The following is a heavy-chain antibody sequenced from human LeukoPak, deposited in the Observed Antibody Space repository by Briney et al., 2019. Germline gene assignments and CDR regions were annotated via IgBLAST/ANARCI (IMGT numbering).Heavy chain of an antibody. Sequence: SQTLSLTCTVSGGSISSGSYYWSWIRQPAGKGLEWIGRIYTSGSTNYNPSLKSRVTISADTSKNQFSLKLSSVTAADTAVYYCARDGYCSSTSCHFDYWGQGTLVTVSS. J-gene: IGHJ4*02. V-gene: IGHV4-61*02. CDR3: ARDGYCSSTSCHFDY. CDR1: GGSISSGSYY. CDR2: IYTSGST. D-gene: IGHD2-2*03.